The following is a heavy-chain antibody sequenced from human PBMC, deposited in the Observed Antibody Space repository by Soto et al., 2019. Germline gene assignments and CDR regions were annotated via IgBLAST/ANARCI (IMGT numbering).Heavy chain of an antibody. D-gene: IGHD2-2*01. V-gene: IGHV3-7*03. CDR1: GFTFSNYG. J-gene: IGHJ5*02. CDR3: ARVEYQLPASYWFDP. CDR2: IKQDGSKK. Sequence: EVQLVESGGGLVQPGGSLRLSCAASGFTFSNYGFSWVRQLPGKGLERVANIKQDGSKKYYVDSVKGRFPNSRDNAKNSLYLQMNSLRAEDTAVYYCARVEYQLPASYWFDPWGQGTLVTVSS.